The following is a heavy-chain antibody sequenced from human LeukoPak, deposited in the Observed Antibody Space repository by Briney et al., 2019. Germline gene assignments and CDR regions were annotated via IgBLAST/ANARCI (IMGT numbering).Heavy chain of an antibody. CDR1: GGSISSGGYY. CDR2: IYYSGST. J-gene: IGHJ3*02. D-gene: IGHD3-10*01. CDR3: ARDLRFGAFDI. V-gene: IGHV4-31*03. Sequence: SETLSLTCTVSGGSISSGGYYWSWIRQHPGKGPEWIGYIYYSGSTYYNPSLKSRVTISVDTSKNQFSLKLSSVTAADTAVYYCARDLRFGAFDISGPRTMVTISS.